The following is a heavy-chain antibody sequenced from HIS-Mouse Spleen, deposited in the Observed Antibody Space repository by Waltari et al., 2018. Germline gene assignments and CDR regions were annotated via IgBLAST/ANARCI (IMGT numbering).Heavy chain of an antibody. CDR3: ARIAEGYSSGWYAFDY. Sequence: QVTLRESGPALVKPTQTLTLTCTFSGFSLSTSGMCVSWIRRPPGKALEWLARINWDDDKYYSTSLKTRLTISKDTSKTRVVLTMTNMDPVDTATYYCARIAEGYSSGWYAFDYWGQGTLVTVSS. CDR1: GFSLSTSGMC. V-gene: IGHV2-70*15. D-gene: IGHD6-19*01. J-gene: IGHJ4*02. CDR2: INWDDDK.